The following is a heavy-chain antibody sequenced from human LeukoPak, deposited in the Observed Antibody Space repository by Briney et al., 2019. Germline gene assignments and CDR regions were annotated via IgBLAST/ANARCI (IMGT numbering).Heavy chain of an antibody. CDR3: AKDAVAPGSGGDFFDN. CDR2: SGDSDGST. J-gene: IGHJ4*02. D-gene: IGHD3-10*01. Sequence: PGGSLRLSCAASGFTFSGSGMSWVRQAPGKGLEWISSSGDSDGSTYYADSLKGRFTISRDNSKNTLYLQMNNLRAEDTAVYSCAKDAVAPGSGGDFFDNWGQGTLVTVSS. V-gene: IGHV3-23*01. CDR1: GFTFSGSG.